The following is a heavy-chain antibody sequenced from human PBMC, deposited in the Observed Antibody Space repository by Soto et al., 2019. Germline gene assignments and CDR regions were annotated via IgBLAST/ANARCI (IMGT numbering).Heavy chain of an antibody. Sequence: KPSETLSLTCTVSGGSISSYYWSWIRQPPGKGLEWIGYIYYSGSTNYNPSLKSRVTISVDTSKNQFSLKLSSVTAADTAVYYCARLYSSIDYWGQGTLVTVSS. J-gene: IGHJ4*02. V-gene: IGHV4-59*01. D-gene: IGHD6-13*01. CDR1: GGSISSYY. CDR2: IYYSGST. CDR3: ARLYSSIDY.